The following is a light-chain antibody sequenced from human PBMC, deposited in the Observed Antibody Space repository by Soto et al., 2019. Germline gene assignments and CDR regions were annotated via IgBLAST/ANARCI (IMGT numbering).Light chain of an antibody. CDR2: DAS. CDR1: QSVSSK. CDR3: QQYNNWPPYS. V-gene: IGKV3-15*01. J-gene: IGKJ2*03. Sequence: EVVMTQSPATLSGSPGERATLSCRASQSVSSKLAWYQQKPGQAPRLLIYDASTRATGIPARFSGSGSGTEFTLTISSLQSEDFAVYYCQQYNNWPPYSFGQGTKLEIK.